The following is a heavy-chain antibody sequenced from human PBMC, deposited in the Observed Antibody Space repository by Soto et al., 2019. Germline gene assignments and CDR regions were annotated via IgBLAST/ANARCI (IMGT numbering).Heavy chain of an antibody. CDR1: GYTFTSYG. Sequence: ASVKVSCKASGYTFTSYGISCVRQAPGQGLEWMGWISAYNGNTNYAQKLQGRVTMTTDTSTSTAYMELRSLRSDDTAVYYCARDSGIGYSNSNNWFDPWGQGALVTVSS. CDR3: ARDSGIGYSNSNNWFDP. D-gene: IGHD4-4*01. J-gene: IGHJ5*02. CDR2: ISAYNGNT. V-gene: IGHV1-18*01.